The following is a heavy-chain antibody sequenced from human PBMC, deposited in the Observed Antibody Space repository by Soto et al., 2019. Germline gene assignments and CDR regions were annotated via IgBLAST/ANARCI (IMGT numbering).Heavy chain of an antibody. J-gene: IGHJ4*02. CDR1: GFTFSAYL. V-gene: IGHV3-74*01. CDR3: ARVSTSTSDWLFDH. D-gene: IGHD2-2*01. Sequence: GASLRLSVEASGFTFSAYLMHWVRPAPGKGLDWVSRINSDGSGTTYADSVQGRFTISRNNPKNTVVPQQTSLRAGYTAVYYVARVSTSTSDWLFDHWGQGALVTVSS. CDR2: INSDGSGT.